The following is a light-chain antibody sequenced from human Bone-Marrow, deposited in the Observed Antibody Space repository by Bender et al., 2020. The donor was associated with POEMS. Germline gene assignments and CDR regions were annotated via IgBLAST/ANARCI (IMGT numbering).Light chain of an antibody. CDR2: EVT. J-gene: IGLJ2*01. CDR3: SSFAGGNNLI. Sequence: QSVLTQPPSASGSPGQSVTISCTGTGSDVGGYDYVSWYQQHPGKAPKLLICEVTKRPSGVPARFSGSKSGNTASLTVSGLRAEDEADYYCSSFAGGNNLIFGGGTKLTVL. CDR1: GSDVGGYDY. V-gene: IGLV2-8*01.